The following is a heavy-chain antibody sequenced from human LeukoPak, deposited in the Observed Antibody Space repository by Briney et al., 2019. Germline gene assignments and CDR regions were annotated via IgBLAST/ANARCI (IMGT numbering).Heavy chain of an antibody. D-gene: IGHD3-3*01. CDR2: ITNDGSNK. CDR1: GFIFSGQF. J-gene: IGHJ4*02. CDR3: ARGYNDFRSVFQFSG. V-gene: IGHV3-30-3*01. Sequence: GRSLTLLCSAYGFIFSGQFMQWVRPAPGKGLEWVSPITNDGSNKDYVDSVKGRFTISRDNAKNTLYLQMNGLRAEDTAVYYCARGYNDFRSVFQFSGWGQQSLVIVS.